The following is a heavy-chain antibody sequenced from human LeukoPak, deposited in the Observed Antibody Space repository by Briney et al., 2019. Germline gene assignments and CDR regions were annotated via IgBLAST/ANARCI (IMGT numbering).Heavy chain of an antibody. CDR1: GFTFSSYG. V-gene: IGHV3-30*02. CDR2: IRYDGSNK. D-gene: IGHD1-26*01. CDR3: AKPSRGVGASALFDY. J-gene: IGHJ4*02. Sequence: RGSLRLSCAASGFTFSSYGMHWVRQAPGKGLEWVAFIRYDGSNKYYADSVKGRFTISRDNSKNTPYLQMNSLRAEDTAVYYCAKPSRGVGASALFDYWGQGTPVTVSS.